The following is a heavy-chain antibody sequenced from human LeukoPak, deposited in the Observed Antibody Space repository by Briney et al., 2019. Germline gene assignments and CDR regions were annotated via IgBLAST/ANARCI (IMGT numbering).Heavy chain of an antibody. D-gene: IGHD5-18*01. Sequence: SETLSLTCTVSGDSISSYYWSWIRQPPGKGLEWIGYIYTSGGTNYIPSLKGRVTMSMDTSKNQFSLKVISVTAADTGVYYCARSTVDTAMVLAYWGQGTLVTVSS. J-gene: IGHJ4*02. CDR2: IYTSGGT. CDR1: GDSISSYY. CDR3: ARSTVDTAMVLAY. V-gene: IGHV4-4*09.